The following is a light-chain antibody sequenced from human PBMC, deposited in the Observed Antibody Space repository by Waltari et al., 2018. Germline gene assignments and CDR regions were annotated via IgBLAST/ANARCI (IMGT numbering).Light chain of an antibody. Sequence: DIQMTQSPSTLSASVGDRVTITCRASPTISSLLAWYQQKPGKAPKLLIYKASSLQSGVPSRFSGRGSGTEFTLTSTSLQPDDFATYYCQQYHTYWTFGQGTKVEIK. CDR3: QQYHTYWT. J-gene: IGKJ1*01. CDR2: KAS. CDR1: PTISSL. V-gene: IGKV1-5*03.